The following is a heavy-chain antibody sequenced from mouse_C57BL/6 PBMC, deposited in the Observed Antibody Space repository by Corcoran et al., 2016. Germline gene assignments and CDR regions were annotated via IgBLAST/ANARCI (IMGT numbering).Heavy chain of an antibody. D-gene: IGHD2-4*01. CDR2: INPNNGGT. Sequence: EVQLQQSGPELVKTGASVKIPCKASGYTFTDYNMDWVKQSHGKSLEWIGDINPNNGGTIYNQKFKGKATLTVDKSSSTAYMELRSLTSEDTAVYYCARCDYDDAMDYWGQGTSVTVSS. CDR3: ARCDYDDAMDY. J-gene: IGHJ4*01. V-gene: IGHV1-18*01. CDR1: GYTFTDYN.